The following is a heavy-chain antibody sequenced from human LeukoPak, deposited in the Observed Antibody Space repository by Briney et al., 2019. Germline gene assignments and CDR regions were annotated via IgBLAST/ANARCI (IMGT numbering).Heavy chain of an antibody. CDR2: IYYSGTT. CDR1: GGSISSYY. CDR3: ARVSWFPGTSYYYMDV. J-gene: IGHJ6*03. Sequence: PSETLSLTCTVSGGSISSYYWSWIRQPPGKGLEWIGYIYYSGTTNYNPSLKSRVTISVDTSKNQFSLKLTSVTAADTAVYYCARVSWFPGTSYYYMDVWGKGTTVTVSS. D-gene: IGHD1-1*01. V-gene: IGHV4-59*01.